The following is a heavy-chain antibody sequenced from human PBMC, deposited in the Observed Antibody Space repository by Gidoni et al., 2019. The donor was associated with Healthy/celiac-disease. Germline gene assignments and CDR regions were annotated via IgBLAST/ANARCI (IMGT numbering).Heavy chain of an antibody. CDR1: GGSISSGGYY. V-gene: IGHV4-31*03. CDR3: ARGGAAAGHEYFQH. CDR2: IYYSGST. J-gene: IGHJ1*01. Sequence: QVQLQESGPGLVKPSQTLSLTCTVSGGSISSGGYYWSWIRQHPGKGLEWIGYIYYSGSTYYNPSLKSRVTISVDTSKNQFSLKLSSVTAADTAVYYCARGGAAAGHEYFQHWGQGTLVTVSS. D-gene: IGHD6-13*01.